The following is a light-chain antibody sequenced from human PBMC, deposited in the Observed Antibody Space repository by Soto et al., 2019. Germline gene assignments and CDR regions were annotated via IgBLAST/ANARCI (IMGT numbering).Light chain of an antibody. Sequence: DIQITHSPASLSASVVERVTITFQASQDISNYLNWYQQKPGKAPKLLIYDASNLETGVPSRFSGSGSGKDFTFTISSLQPEDIATYYCQQYDNLTTFGQGTRLEIK. CDR1: QDISNY. V-gene: IGKV1-33*01. J-gene: IGKJ5*01. CDR2: DAS. CDR3: QQYDNLTT.